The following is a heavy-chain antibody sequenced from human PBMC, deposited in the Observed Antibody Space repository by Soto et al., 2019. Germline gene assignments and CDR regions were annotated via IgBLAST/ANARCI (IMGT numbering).Heavy chain of an antibody. CDR1: GFTFSGSA. CDR2: IRSKANSYAT. J-gene: IGHJ6*02. CDR3: TSSTGQQQYYDYGMDV. D-gene: IGHD6-13*01. V-gene: IGHV3-73*01. Sequence: EVQLVESGGGLVQPGGSLKLSCAASGFTFSGSAMHWVRQASGKGLEWVGRIRSKANSYATAYAASVKGRFTISRDDSKNTAYLQMNSLKTEDTAVYYCTSSTGQQQYYDYGMDVWGQGTTVTVSS.